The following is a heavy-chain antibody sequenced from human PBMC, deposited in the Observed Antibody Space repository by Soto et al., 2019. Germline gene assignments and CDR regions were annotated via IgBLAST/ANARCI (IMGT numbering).Heavy chain of an antibody. V-gene: IGHV4-39*01. CDR1: GGSVTNSSYY. Sequence: SETLSLTCTVSGGSVTNSSYYWGWIRQSPGKGLEWIGSVYYRGRSYSRSSVKSRVTISVDTSKNRFSLSLNSVTASDTAVYFCVSQRTTVPTQAYFEYWGLGALVT. D-gene: IGHD4-17*01. CDR2: VYYRGRS. CDR3: VSQRTTVPTQAYFEY. J-gene: IGHJ4*02.